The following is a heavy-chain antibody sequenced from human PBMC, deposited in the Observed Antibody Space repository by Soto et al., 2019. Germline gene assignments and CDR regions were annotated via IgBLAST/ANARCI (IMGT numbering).Heavy chain of an antibody. CDR1: GFTFSNAW. Sequence: EVQLVESGGGLVKPGGSLRLSCAASGFTFSNAWMNWVRQAPGKGLEWVGRIKSKTDGGTTDYSAPLKGRFTISRDDSKNTLYLQMNSLKTEDTAVYYCTALHDFWSGLDYWGQGTLVTVSS. J-gene: IGHJ4*02. CDR2: IKSKTDGGTT. CDR3: TALHDFWSGLDY. V-gene: IGHV3-15*07. D-gene: IGHD3-3*01.